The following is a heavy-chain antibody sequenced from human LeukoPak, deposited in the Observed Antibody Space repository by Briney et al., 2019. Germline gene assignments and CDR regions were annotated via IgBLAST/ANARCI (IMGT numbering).Heavy chain of an antibody. Sequence: GYLRLSCATSGFSFNNYAMSWVRQAPGKGLEWISAITDSCGDTYHADSLKGRFTISRDNSKNTLYLQMNSLRVDDSAVYHCAKGSQSSRPYYFDFWGPGTLVTVSS. CDR1: GFSFNNYA. V-gene: IGHV3-23*01. CDR3: AKGSQSSRPYYFDF. J-gene: IGHJ4*02. D-gene: IGHD3-10*01. CDR2: ITDSCGDT.